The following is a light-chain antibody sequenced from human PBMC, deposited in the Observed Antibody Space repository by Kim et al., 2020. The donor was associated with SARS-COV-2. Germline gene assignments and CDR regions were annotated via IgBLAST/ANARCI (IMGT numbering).Light chain of an antibody. Sequence: EIVLTQSPDFQSVTPKEKVTITCRASQSISDHLHWYQQKPNQSPMLLVKYASQSISGVPSRFSGSGSGTDFTLTIDSLEAEDAATYYCHQSRTLPYTFGQGTKREI. CDR2: YAS. CDR1: QSISDH. J-gene: IGKJ2*01. V-gene: IGKV6-21*02. CDR3: HQSRTLPYT.